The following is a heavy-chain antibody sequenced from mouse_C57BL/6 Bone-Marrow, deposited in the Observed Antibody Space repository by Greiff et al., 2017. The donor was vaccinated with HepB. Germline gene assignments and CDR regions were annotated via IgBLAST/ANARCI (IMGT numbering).Heavy chain of an antibody. Sequence: EVKLEESGEGLVKPGGSLKLSCAASGFTFSSYGMSWVRQTPEKRLEWVAYISSGGDYIYYADTVKGRFTISRDNARNTLYLQMSSLKSEDTAMYYCTRGQLRPSWFADWGQGTLVTVSA. CDR1: GFTFSSYG. CDR2: ISSGGDYI. V-gene: IGHV5-9-1*02. J-gene: IGHJ3*01. D-gene: IGHD3-2*02. CDR3: TRGQLRPSWFAD.